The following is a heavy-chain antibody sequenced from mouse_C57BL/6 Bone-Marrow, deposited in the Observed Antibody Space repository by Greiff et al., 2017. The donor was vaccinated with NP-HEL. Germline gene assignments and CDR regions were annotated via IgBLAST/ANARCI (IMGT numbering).Heavy chain of an antibody. CDR2: IHPNSGST. Sequence: QVQLQQPGAELVKPGASVKLSCKASGYTFTSYWMHWVKQRPGQGLEWIGMIHPNSGSTNYNEKFKSKATLTVDKSSSTAYMQLSSLTSEDAEVYYCASFYYGSSHWYFDVWGTGTTVTVSS. CDR3: ASFYYGSSHWYFDV. CDR1: GYTFTSYW. J-gene: IGHJ1*03. V-gene: IGHV1-64*01. D-gene: IGHD1-1*01.